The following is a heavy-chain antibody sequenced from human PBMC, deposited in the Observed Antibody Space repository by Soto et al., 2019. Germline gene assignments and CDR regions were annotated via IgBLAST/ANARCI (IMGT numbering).Heavy chain of an antibody. V-gene: IGHV1-69*02. CDR1: GGTFSSYT. D-gene: IGHD2-15*01. CDR2: IIPILGIA. CDR3: ARGLLGYCSGGSCYSEDWSNS. J-gene: IGHJ4*02. Sequence: QVQLVQSGAEVKKPGSSVKVSCKASGGTFSSYTISWVRQAPGQGLEWMGRIIPILGIANYAQKFQGRVTITADKSTSTAYMELSSLRSEDTAVYYCARGLLGYCSGGSCYSEDWSNSWGQGTLVTVSS.